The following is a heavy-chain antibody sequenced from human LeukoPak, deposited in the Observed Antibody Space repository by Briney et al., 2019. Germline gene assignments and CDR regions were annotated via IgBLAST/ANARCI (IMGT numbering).Heavy chain of an antibody. J-gene: IGHJ4*02. CDR3: ASGDNPDY. D-gene: IGHD1-14*01. Sequence: PGGPLRLSCAASGFTFSYYGMSWLRQAPGKGLECVANIKQGGSEIHYVDSVRGRFSISRDNAKNSLYLQMKSLRAEDTAVYYCASGDNPDYWGQGTLVTVSS. CDR2: IKQGGSEI. V-gene: IGHV3-7*01. CDR1: GFTFSYYG.